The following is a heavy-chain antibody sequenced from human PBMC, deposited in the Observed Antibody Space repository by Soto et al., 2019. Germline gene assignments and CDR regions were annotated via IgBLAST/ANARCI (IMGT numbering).Heavy chain of an antibody. CDR3: ARDFGHYYDSSGYFPFDY. Sequence: KVSCKGSGFTFSRSAVQWVRQARGQGLEWMGWITAYNGNTNYAQKFQGRVTMTTDTSTRTAYMELRSLRSDDTAVYYCARDFGHYYDSSGYFPFDYWGQGTLVTVSS. J-gene: IGHJ4*02. CDR2: ITAYNGNT. D-gene: IGHD3-22*01. CDR1: GFTFSRSA. V-gene: IGHV1-18*04.